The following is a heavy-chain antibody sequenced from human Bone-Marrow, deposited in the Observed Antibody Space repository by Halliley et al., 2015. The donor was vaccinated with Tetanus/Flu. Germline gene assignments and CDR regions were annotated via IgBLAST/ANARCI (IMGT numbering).Heavy chain of an antibody. J-gene: IGHJ6*02. CDR2: ISTDGSRT. CDR3: ARDCESARVLDV. D-gene: IGHD2-21*01. CDR1: GFTFSSHG. V-gene: IGHV3-74*01. Sequence: SLRLSCDASGFTFSSHGMHWVRQAPGKGLVWVSRISTDGSRTTYVDSVEGRFTISRDNTKNTLYLQLNSLRAEDTADYYCARDCESARVLDVWGQGTTVLVSS.